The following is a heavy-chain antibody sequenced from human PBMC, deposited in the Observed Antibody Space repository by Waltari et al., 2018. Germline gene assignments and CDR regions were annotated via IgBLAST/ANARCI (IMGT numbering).Heavy chain of an antibody. J-gene: IGHJ6*02. D-gene: IGHD2-8*02. CDR2: IIPIFGTA. Sequence: QVQLVQSGAEVKKPGSSVKVSCKASGGTFSSYAISWVRQAPGQGLEWMGGIIPIFGTANYAQKFQGRVTITTDESTSTAYMELSSLRSEDTAVYYCARGVWTPGYCTGGVCRRYYYGMDVWGQGTTVTVSS. CDR3: ARGVWTPGYCTGGVCRRYYYGMDV. CDR1: GGTFSSYA. V-gene: IGHV1-69*05.